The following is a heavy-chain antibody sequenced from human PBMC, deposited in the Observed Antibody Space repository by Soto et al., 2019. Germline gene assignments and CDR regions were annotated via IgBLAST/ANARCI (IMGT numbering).Heavy chain of an antibody. Sequence: ASVKASCKASGYTFTSYYMHWVRQAPGQGLEWMGIINPSSGSTNYAQKFQGRVTMTRDTSISTAYMELSRLRSDDTAVYYCARNAVLRYFDWLPVGAFDIWGQGTMVTVSS. CDR3: ARNAVLRYFDWLPVGAFDI. D-gene: IGHD3-9*01. CDR1: GYTFTSYY. J-gene: IGHJ3*02. CDR2: INPSSGST. V-gene: IGHV1-2*02.